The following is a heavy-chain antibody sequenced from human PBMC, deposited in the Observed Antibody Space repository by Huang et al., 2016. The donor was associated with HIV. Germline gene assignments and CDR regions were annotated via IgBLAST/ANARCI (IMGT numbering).Heavy chain of an antibody. CDR1: GSFVTEVS. CDR3: AIGPRGIATTYFDY. J-gene: IGHJ4*02. D-gene: IGHD3-10*01. Sequence: QVHLLQSGTDMKKPGASVKVSCKVSGSFVTEVSLHWLRQTPGKGLEWMGGFKPENLKRFYAEKVKGRVTMTEDTDTAYLEMTSLKYDDTAIYYCAIGPRGIATTYFDYWGQGTLVTVSS. V-gene: IGHV1-24*01. CDR2: FKPENLKR.